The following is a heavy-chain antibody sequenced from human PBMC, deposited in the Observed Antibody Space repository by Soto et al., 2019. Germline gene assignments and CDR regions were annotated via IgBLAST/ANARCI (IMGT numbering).Heavy chain of an antibody. D-gene: IGHD5-18*01. V-gene: IGHV3-23*01. CDR2: ITTTGGST. CDR3: AKHRGFQRSYGYNY. J-gene: IGHJ4*01. Sequence: PGGSLRLSCAASGFTFSGSAMSWVRQAPGKGLEWVSTITTTGGSTYYTDSVKGRFTISRENSKNTIYLQMNTLRAEDTAVYYCAKHRGFQRSYGYNYWGQGTLVTVST. CDR1: GFTFSGSA.